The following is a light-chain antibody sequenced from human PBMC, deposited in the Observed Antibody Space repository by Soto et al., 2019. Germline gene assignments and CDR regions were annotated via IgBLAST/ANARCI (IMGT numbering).Light chain of an antibody. Sequence: DIQMTQYPSSLSASVGDRVTITCGASQNITSYLDWYQQKPGKAPNLLIYDASTLHSGVPSRFSGGGSGTDFTLTISSLQPEDFATYYCQQVNVYPSTFGGGTKVDIK. J-gene: IGKJ4*01. CDR1: QNITSY. CDR2: DAS. CDR3: QQVNVYPST. V-gene: IGKV1-9*01.